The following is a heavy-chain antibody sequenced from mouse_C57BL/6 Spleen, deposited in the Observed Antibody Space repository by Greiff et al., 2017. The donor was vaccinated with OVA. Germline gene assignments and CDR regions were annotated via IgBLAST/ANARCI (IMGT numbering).Heavy chain of an antibody. D-gene: IGHD1-1*02. Sequence: QVQLQQSGAELVRPGASVKLSCKASGYTFTDYYINWVKQRPGQGLEWIARIYPGSGNTYYNEKFKGKATLTAEKSSSTAYMQLSSLTSEDSAVYFGTGRGGKGAMDYWGQGTSVTVSS. V-gene: IGHV1-76*01. J-gene: IGHJ4*01. CDR2: IYPGSGNT. CDR1: GYTFTDYY. CDR3: TGRGGKGAMDY.